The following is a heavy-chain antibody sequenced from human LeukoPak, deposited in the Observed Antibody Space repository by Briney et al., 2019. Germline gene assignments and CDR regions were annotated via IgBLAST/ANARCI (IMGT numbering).Heavy chain of an antibody. CDR1: GFTFSSYW. D-gene: IGHD3-22*01. Sequence: PGGSLRLSCAASGFTFSSYWMSWVRQAPGKGLEWVANIKQDGSEKYYVDSVKGRFTISRDNAKNSLYLPMNSLRAEDTAVYYCARGPNRGNYYDSSGYSYWGQGTLVTVSS. CDR2: IKQDGSEK. CDR3: ARGPNRGNYYDSSGYSY. J-gene: IGHJ4*02. V-gene: IGHV3-7*01.